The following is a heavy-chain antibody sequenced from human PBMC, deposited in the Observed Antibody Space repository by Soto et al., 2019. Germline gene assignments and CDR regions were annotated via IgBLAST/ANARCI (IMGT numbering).Heavy chain of an antibody. J-gene: IGHJ6*02. CDR3: ARGNDFWSGYSTLTYYGLDV. CDR2: IYYSGST. V-gene: IGHV4-30-4*01. D-gene: IGHD3-3*01. CDR1: GGSISSGDYY. Sequence: NPSETLSLTCSVSGGSISSGDYYWSWIRQPPEKGLEWIGYIYYSGSTYYNPSLKSRVTISVDTSKNQFSLNLNSVTAADTAVYFCARGNDFWSGYSTLTYYGLDVWGQGTTVTVSS.